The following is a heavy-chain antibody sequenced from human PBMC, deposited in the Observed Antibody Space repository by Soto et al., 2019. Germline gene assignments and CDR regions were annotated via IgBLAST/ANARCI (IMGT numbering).Heavy chain of an antibody. Sequence: ASVKVSCKASGFNFTSSAVQWVRQARGQRLEWIGWIVVGSGNTNYAQKFQERVTITRDMSTSTAYMELSSLRSEDTAVYYCAAFGLVGAPPLDYWGQGTLVTVSS. V-gene: IGHV1-58*01. J-gene: IGHJ4*02. CDR2: IVVGSGNT. CDR1: GFNFTSSA. CDR3: AAFGLVGAPPLDY. D-gene: IGHD1-26*01.